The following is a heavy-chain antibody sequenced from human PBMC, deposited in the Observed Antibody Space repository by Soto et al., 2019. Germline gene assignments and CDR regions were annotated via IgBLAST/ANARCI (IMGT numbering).Heavy chain of an antibody. CDR1: GFTFSSYA. J-gene: IGHJ6*02. D-gene: IGHD3-3*01. V-gene: IGHV3-23*01. CDR3: AIWGGSSKTNYYYYGMDV. Sequence: PGGSLRLSCAASGFTFSSYAMSWVRQAPGKGLEWVSAISGSGGSTYYADSVKGRFTISRDNSKNTLYLQMNSLRAEDTAVYYCAIWGGSSKTNYYYYGMDVWGQGTTVTVPS. CDR2: ISGSGGST.